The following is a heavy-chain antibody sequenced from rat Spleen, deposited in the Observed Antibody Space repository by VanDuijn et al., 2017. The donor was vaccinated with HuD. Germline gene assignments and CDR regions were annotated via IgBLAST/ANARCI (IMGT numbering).Heavy chain of an antibody. CDR2: ISSGGST. CDR3: TRAGGYGYNYVMDA. V-gene: IGHV2S12*01. CDR1: GFSLTSNG. J-gene: IGHJ4*01. D-gene: IGHD1-9*01. Sequence: QVQLKESGPGLVQPSQTLSLTCTVSGFSLTSNGVSWVRQPPGKGLEWIAAISSGGSTYYNSALKSRLSISRDTSKSQVFLKMNSLQTEDTAIYFCTRAGGYGYNYVMDAWGQGASVTVSS.